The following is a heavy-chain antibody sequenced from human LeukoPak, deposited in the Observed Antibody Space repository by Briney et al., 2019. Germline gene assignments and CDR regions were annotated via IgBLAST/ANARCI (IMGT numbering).Heavy chain of an antibody. D-gene: IGHD2-21*01. V-gene: IGHV3-23*01. CDR1: GFSFSSYA. Sequence: GGSLRLSCAASGFSFSSYAVGWVRQAPGKGLEWVSTITSRSDQIWNVDSVRGRFTISRDNSKNTLYLQMNSLRAEDTALYYCVRDRRFPDDVFDIWGQGTMVTVSS. CDR3: VRDRRFPDDVFDI. CDR2: ITSRSDQI. J-gene: IGHJ3*02.